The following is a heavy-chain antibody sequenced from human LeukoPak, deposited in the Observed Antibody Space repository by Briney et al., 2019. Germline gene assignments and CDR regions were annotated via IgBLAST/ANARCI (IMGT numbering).Heavy chain of an antibody. Sequence: SETLSLTCTVSGGSISSSSYYWGWIRQPPGKGLEWIGSIYYSGSTYYNPSLKSRVTISVDTSKNQFSLKLSSVTAADTAVYYCARDFGWGAKKPLDYWGQGTLVTVSS. J-gene: IGHJ4*02. CDR2: IYYSGST. CDR3: ARDFGWGAKKPLDY. D-gene: IGHD3-10*01. V-gene: IGHV4-39*07. CDR1: GGSISSSSYY.